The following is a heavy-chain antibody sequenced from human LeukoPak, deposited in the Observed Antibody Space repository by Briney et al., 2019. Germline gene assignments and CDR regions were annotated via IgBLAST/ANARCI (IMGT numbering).Heavy chain of an antibody. Sequence: SETLSLTCTVSGGSISSYYWSWIRQPPGKGLEWIGYIYYSGSTNYNPSLKSRVTISVDTSKNQFSLKLSSVTAADTAVYYCTSGSLGDYYYYGMDVWGQGTTVTVSS. CDR3: TSGSLGDYYYYGMDV. D-gene: IGHD3-10*01. V-gene: IGHV4-59*01. CDR2: IYYSGST. CDR1: GGSISSYY. J-gene: IGHJ6*02.